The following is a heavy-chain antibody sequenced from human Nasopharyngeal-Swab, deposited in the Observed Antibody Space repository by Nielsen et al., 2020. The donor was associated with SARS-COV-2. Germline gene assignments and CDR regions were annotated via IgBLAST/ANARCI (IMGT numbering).Heavy chain of an antibody. D-gene: IGHD3-9*01. CDR2: IDPSDSYS. CDR1: GYSFATYW. Sequence: GESLKISCKASGYSFATYWITWVRQMSGKGLEWMGRIDPSDSYSMYSPSFQGHVTFSADKSTSTAYLQWSSLKASDTATYYCAITRLTPFDYWGQGTLVTVSS. CDR3: AITRLTPFDY. V-gene: IGHV5-10-1*01. J-gene: IGHJ4*02.